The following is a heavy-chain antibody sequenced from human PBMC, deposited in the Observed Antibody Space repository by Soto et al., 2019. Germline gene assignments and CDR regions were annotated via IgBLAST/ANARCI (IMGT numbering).Heavy chain of an antibody. V-gene: IGHV3-30-3*01. CDR1: GFTFRSYA. J-gene: IGHJ4*02. CDR3: ARATRITIFGVVGY. D-gene: IGHD3-3*01. CDR2: ISYDGSNK. Sequence: QVQLVESGGGVVQPGRSLRLSCAASGFTFRSYAMHWVLQAPGKGLGWVAVISYDGSNKYYVDSVKGKCTISRDNSKNTMYLQMKSLSAEDKAVYYCARATRITIFGVVGYWGQGTLVTVSS.